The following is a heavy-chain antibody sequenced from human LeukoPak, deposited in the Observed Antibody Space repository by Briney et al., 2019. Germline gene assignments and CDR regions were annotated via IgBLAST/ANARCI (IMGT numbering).Heavy chain of an antibody. CDR3: AREGGQGGPVSWFDP. CDR1: PAYFSSAYF. J-gene: IGHJ5*02. V-gene: IGHV4-38-2*02. Sequence: SETLSLTCAVSPAYFSSAYFWGWIRQAPGKGLQWLGSMSHSGWTDYNPSLKSRVTLSLDTSKNQFSLRLTSLTAADTAVYYCAREGGQGGPVSWFDPWGQGTLVTVSS. D-gene: IGHD3-16*01. CDR2: MSHSGWT.